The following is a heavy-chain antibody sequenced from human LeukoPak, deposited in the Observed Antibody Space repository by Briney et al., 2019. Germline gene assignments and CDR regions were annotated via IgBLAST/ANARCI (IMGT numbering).Heavy chain of an antibody. CDR1: GYTFTSYA. V-gene: IGHV1-2*02. D-gene: IGHD6-6*01. CDR2: INPNSGGT. J-gene: IGHJ4*02. Sequence: ASVKVSCKASGYTFTSYAMHWVRQAPGQRLEWMGWINPNSGGTNYAQKFQGRVTMTRDTSISTAYMELSRLRSDDTAVYYCARAVSSSSPYFDYWGQGTLVTVSS. CDR3: ARAVSSSSPYFDY.